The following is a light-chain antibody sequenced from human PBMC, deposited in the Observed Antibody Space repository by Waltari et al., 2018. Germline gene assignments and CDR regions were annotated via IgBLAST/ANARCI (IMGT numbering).Light chain of an antibody. CDR3: QQYYSTPLT. CDR2: WAS. Sequence: DIVMTLSPHSLSVSLGERDTINCTSSQSVLSSTNNKNFLAWYQQKPGPPPKRLIYWASTRQSGVPDRFSGSGSGTDFTLTISSLQAEDGAVYYCQQYYSTPLTFGQGTKVETK. J-gene: IGKJ1*01. CDR1: QSVLSSTNNKNF. V-gene: IGKV4-1*01.